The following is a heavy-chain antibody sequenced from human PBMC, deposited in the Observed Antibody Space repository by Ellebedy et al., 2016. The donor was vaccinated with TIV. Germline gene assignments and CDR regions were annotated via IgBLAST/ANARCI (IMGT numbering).Heavy chain of an antibody. D-gene: IGHD3-16*01. CDR3: VKGAYPVPTVMAV. J-gene: IGHJ6*02. CDR1: GFSVSG. Sequence: GESLKISCATSGFSVSGMHWVRQAPGQGLEWVAFVRSDGTTEYYMDSVKGRFTISRDSSKNTLDLQMNSLRIEDTGVYYCVKGAYPVPTVMAVWGQGTMVIVSS. CDR2: VRSDGTTE. V-gene: IGHV3-30*02.